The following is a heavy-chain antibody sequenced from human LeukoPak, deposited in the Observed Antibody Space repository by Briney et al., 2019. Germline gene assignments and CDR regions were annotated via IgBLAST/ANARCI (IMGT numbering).Heavy chain of an antibody. V-gene: IGHV4-4*09. CDR1: GGSISTYY. J-gene: IGHJ4*02. CDR2: IHASGPT. D-gene: IGHD6-6*01. CDR3: ARHDAGIAARPFDN. Sequence: SATLSLTCTVSGGSISTYYWSWIRRPPGKGLEWNAYIHASGPTNYNPSLKSRITISVDTSKNQFSLKLSSVTAADTAVYYCARHDAGIAARPFDNWGQGTLVTVSS.